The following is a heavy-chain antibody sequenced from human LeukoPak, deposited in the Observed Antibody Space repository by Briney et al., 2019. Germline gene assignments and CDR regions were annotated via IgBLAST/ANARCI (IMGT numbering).Heavy chain of an antibody. J-gene: IGHJ4*02. CDR3: ATMWFGESKPFNY. Sequence: ASVTVSCKASGYTFTAYHMHWVRQAPGQGLEWMGWMYPNTGATRYAESFQGRVTMTRDTSINTAYMELSRLRSDDTAVYYCATMWFGESKPFNYWGQGTLVTVSS. CDR1: GYTFTAYH. CDR2: MYPNTGAT. D-gene: IGHD3-10*01. V-gene: IGHV1-2*02.